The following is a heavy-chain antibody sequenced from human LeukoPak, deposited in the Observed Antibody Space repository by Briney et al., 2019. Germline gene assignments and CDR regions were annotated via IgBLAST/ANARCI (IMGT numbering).Heavy chain of an antibody. V-gene: IGHV4-34*01. CDR3: ARAKAARNIYYYYYYTDV. CDR1: GGSFSGYY. Sequence: SETLSLTCAVYGGSFSGYYWSWIRQPPGKGLEWIGEINHSGSTNYNPPLKSRVTISVDTSKNQFSLKLSSVTAADTAVYYCARAKAARNIYYYYYYTDVWGKGTTVTVSS. J-gene: IGHJ6*03. D-gene: IGHD6-6*01. CDR2: INHSGST.